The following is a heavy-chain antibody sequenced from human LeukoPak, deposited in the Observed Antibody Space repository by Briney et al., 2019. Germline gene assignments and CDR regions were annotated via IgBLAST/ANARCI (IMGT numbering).Heavy chain of an antibody. CDR1: GGTFSIYG. Sequence: GASVKVSFKASGGTFSIYGVSWVRQTPGQGREWMGRIIPILGITDYAQNFQRRFTITADKSTSTASMQLSSLRSEDTAVYYCARTNYYDSSGYQGAGTYYYGMDVWGQGTTVTVSS. CDR2: IIPILGIT. CDR3: ARTNYYDSSGYQGAGTYYYGMDV. V-gene: IGHV1-69*04. D-gene: IGHD3-22*01. J-gene: IGHJ6*02.